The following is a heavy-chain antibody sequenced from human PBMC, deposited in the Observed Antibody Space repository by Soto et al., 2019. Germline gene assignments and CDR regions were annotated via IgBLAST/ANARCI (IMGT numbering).Heavy chain of an antibody. V-gene: IGHV3-30*18. D-gene: IGHD6-13*01. J-gene: IGHJ4*02. CDR2: ISSDGSNK. CDR1: GFTFSSYG. CDR3: AKTAGIAATFFDY. Sequence: GGSLRLSCAASGFTFSSYGMHWVRQAPGKGLEWVAVISSDGSNKYYADSVKGRFTISRDNSKNTLYLQMNSLTAEDTAVYYCAKTAGIAATFFDYWGQGTLVTVSS.